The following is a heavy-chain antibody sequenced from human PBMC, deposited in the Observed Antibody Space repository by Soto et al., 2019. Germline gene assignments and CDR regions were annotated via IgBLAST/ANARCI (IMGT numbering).Heavy chain of an antibody. Sequence: PGGSLRLSCSASGFTFSSYAMHWVRQAPGKGLEYVSAISSNGGSTYYADSVKGRFTISRDNSKNTLYLQMSSLRAEDTAVYYCVKGTTHIVVVPAANFAWFDPWGQGTLVIVSS. J-gene: IGHJ5*02. CDR1: GFTFSSYA. CDR2: ISSNGGST. D-gene: IGHD2-2*01. CDR3: VKGTTHIVVVPAANFAWFDP. V-gene: IGHV3-64D*06.